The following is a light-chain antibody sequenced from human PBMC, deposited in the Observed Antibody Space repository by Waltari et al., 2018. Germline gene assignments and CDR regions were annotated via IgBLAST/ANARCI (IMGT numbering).Light chain of an antibody. CDR1: GSNIGAGYD. J-gene: IGLJ3*02. V-gene: IGLV1-40*01. Sequence: QSVLTQLPSVSGAPGQRVTISCTGSGSNIGAGYDVHWYQQLPRAAPKLLIYGSSTRPLGVPDRFFGSTSGTSASLAITGLQAEDEADYYCQSYDTSLSVVFGGGTKLTVL. CDR2: GSS. CDR3: QSYDTSLSVV.